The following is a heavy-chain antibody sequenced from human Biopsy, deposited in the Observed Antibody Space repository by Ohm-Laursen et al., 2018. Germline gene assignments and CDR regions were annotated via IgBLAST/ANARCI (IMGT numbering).Heavy chain of an antibody. CDR2: ISSGGYR. J-gene: IGHJ5*02. Sequence: TLSVTCTVSGDSISCGVYYWNWFRQHPEKGLEWIGYISSGGYRKYTPSLQSLITISMDTSRNQFSLRLNSVTSADTAVYYCARAPYVSGSFGWFDPWGQGIVVTVSS. V-gene: IGHV4-31*01. CDR3: ARAPYVSGSFGWFDP. CDR1: GDSISCGVYY. D-gene: IGHD3-10*01.